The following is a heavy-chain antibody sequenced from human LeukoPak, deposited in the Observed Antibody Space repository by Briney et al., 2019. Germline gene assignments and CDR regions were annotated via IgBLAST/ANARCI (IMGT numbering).Heavy chain of an antibody. V-gene: IGHV3-11*01. D-gene: IGHD6-13*01. J-gene: IGHJ3*02. CDR2: ISSSGSTI. CDR3: ARVRSSSWEDTAAFDI. CDR1: GFTFSDYY. Sequence: GGSLRLSCAASGFTFSDYYMSWIRQAPGKGLEWVSYISSSGSTIYYADSVKGRFTISRDNAKNSLYLQMNSLRAEDTAVYYCARVRSSSWEDTAAFDIWGQGTMVTASS.